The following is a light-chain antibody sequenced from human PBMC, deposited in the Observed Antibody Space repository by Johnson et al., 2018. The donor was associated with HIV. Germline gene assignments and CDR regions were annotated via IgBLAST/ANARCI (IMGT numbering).Light chain of an antibody. CDR2: DNN. CDR1: SSNIGNNY. V-gene: IGLV1-51*01. Sequence: SVLSQPPSVSAAPGQKVTISCSGSSSNIGNNYVSWYQQLPGTAPKLLIYDNNKRPSGIPDRFSGSKSGTSATLGITGIQTGDEAVYYCGIWYRSLSAGCVFVTGTKVTVL. J-gene: IGLJ1*01. CDR3: GIWYRSLSAGCV.